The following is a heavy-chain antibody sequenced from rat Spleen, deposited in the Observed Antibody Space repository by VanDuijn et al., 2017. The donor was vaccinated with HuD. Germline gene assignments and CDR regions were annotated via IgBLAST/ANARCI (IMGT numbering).Heavy chain of an antibody. CDR3: ARGGNDLDY. CDR1: GFSLTSYH. V-gene: IGHV2-43*01. Sequence: QVQLKESGPGLVQPSQTLSLACTVSGFSLTSYHVHWVRQPSGKGLEWIGVIWTDGSTEYNSTLKSRLSISRDTSKSQVFLKMDSLQTEDTATYYCARGGNDLDYWGQGVMVTVSS. J-gene: IGHJ2*01. CDR2: IWTDGST.